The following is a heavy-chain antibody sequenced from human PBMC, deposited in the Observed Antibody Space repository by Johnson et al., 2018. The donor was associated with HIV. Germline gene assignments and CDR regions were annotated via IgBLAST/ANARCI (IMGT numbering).Heavy chain of an antibody. V-gene: IGHV3-20*04. CDR2: VNWTGGNT. D-gene: IGHD6-13*01. Sequence: VQLVESGGGVVRPGGSLRLSCAASGFTFDDYGMSWVRQAPGKGLEWVSGVNWTGGNTGYAYSVKGRLTISTDNAKSTLYLQMNSLRAEDTALYYCARGPGYGSSWYVNTDAFDIWGQGTLVTVSS. CDR3: ARGPGYGSSWYVNTDAFDI. J-gene: IGHJ3*02. CDR1: GFTFDDYG.